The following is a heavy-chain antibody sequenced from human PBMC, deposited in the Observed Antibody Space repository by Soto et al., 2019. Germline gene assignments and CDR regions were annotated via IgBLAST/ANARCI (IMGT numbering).Heavy chain of an antibody. J-gene: IGHJ3*02. CDR1: GGSISSGGYY. V-gene: IGHV4-31*03. D-gene: IGHD2-15*01. CDR2: IYYSGST. Sequence: QVQLQESGPGLVKPSQTLSLTCTVSGGSISSGGYYWSWIRQHPGKGLEWIGYIYYSGSTYYNPSLKSRVTISVDTSKNQFSLKLSSVTAADTAVYYCARGGIVVVVAARDAFDIWGQGTMVTVSP. CDR3: ARGGIVVVVAARDAFDI.